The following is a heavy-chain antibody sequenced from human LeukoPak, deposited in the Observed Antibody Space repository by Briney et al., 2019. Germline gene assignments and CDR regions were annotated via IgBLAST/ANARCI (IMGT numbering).Heavy chain of an antibody. V-gene: IGHV3-33*01. Sequence: GGSLRLSCAASGFTFSSYGMRWVRQAPGKGLEWVAVIWYDGSNKYYSDSVKGRFTISRDNSKNTLYLQMNSLRAEDTAVYYCARDIGIAVAGSDYWGQGTLVTVSS. D-gene: IGHD6-19*01. CDR3: ARDIGIAVAGSDY. CDR2: IWYDGSNK. CDR1: GFTFSSYG. J-gene: IGHJ4*02.